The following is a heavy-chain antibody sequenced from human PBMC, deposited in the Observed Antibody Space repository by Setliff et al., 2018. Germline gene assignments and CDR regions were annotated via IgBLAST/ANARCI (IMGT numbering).Heavy chain of an antibody. V-gene: IGHV4-30-4*08. CDR1: GGSISSGDYY. CDR3: ARHGGALYYNFWSGYPNWFDP. CDR2: IYYSGST. D-gene: IGHD3-3*01. J-gene: IGHJ5*02. Sequence: SETLSLTCTVSGGSISSGDYYWSWIRQPPGKGLEWIGYIYYSGSTYYNPSLKSRVTISVDTSKNRFSLKLSSVTAADTAVYYCARHGGALYYNFWSGYPNWFDPWGPGTLLVTVSS.